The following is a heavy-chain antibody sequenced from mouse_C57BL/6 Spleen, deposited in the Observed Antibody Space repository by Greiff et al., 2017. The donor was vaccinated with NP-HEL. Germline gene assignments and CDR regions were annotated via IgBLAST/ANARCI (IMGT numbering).Heavy chain of an antibody. CDR1: GFNIKDDY. CDR2: IDPENGDT. D-gene: IGHD1-1*01. CDR3: TTGYYYGSNHYYAMDY. V-gene: IGHV14-4*01. Sequence: EVQLQQSGAELVRPGASVKLSCTASGFNIKDDYMHWLKQRPEQGLEWIGWIDPENGDTESASKFPGKATITADTSSNTAYLQLSSLTSEDTAVYYCTTGYYYGSNHYYAMDYWGQGTSVTVSS. J-gene: IGHJ4*01.